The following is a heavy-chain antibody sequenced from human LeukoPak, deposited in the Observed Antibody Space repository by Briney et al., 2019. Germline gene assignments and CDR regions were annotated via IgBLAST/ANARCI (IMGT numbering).Heavy chain of an antibody. CDR2: ISWNSGSI. V-gene: IGHV3-9*03. J-gene: IGHJ3*02. Sequence: GGSLRLSCAASGFTFDDYAMHWVRQAPGKGLEWVSGISWNSGSIGYADSVKGRFTISRDNAKNSLYLQMNSLRAEDMALYYCAKAIGSSIAVASYAFDIWGQGTMVTVSS. CDR3: AKAIGSSIAVASYAFDI. CDR1: GFTFDDYA. D-gene: IGHD6-19*01.